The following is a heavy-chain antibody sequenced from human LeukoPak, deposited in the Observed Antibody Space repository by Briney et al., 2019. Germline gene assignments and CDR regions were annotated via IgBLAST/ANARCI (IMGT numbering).Heavy chain of an antibody. Sequence: GGSLRLSCAASGFTFSSYAMHWVRQAPGKGLEWVSIIYSGGNTNYADSVKGRFTISRDNSKNTLYLQMNSLRAEDTAVYYCARGVANYYDNSGYQNWGQGTLVTVSS. CDR1: GFTFSSYA. CDR2: IYSGGNT. CDR3: ARGVANYYDNSGYQN. V-gene: IGHV3-53*01. D-gene: IGHD3-22*01. J-gene: IGHJ4*02.